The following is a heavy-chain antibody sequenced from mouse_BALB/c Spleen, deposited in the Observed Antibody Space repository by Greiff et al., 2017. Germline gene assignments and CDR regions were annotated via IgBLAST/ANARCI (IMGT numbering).Heavy chain of an antibody. J-gene: IGHJ4*01. CDR2: INPSTGYT. Sequence: QVQLKQSGAELAKPGASVKMSCKASGYTFTSYWMHWVKQRPGQGLEWIGYINPSTGYTEYNQKFKDKATLTADKSSSTAYMQLSSLTSEDSAVYYCARGDYGNYVGGYYAMDYWGQGTSVTVSS. D-gene: IGHD2-1*01. CDR3: ARGDYGNYVGGYYAMDY. V-gene: IGHV1-7*01. CDR1: GYTFTSYW.